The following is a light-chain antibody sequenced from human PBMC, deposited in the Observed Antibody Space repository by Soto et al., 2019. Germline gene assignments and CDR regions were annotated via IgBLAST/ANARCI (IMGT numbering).Light chain of an antibody. CDR2: LAS. J-gene: IGKJ2*01. V-gene: IGKV3-20*01. CDR1: XSXXXXX. CDR3: HQYGDAPQT. Sequence: ENVLAQSPGTLSLSPGERATLSCRASXSXXXXXFAWFHQNTGQAARLLIYLASTRANGIPDRFSGSASGXXXXXXIXXRXXXDSAVXYCHQYGDAPQTFGQGTKLEI.